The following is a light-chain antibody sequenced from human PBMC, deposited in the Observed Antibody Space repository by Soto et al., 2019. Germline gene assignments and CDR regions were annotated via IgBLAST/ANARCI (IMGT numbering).Light chain of an antibody. V-gene: IGKV1-5*03. CDR3: QQYYSYPWT. CDR1: QSISSW. J-gene: IGKJ1*01. Sequence: DIQMTHSASTLSASLVDRVTMTFRASQSISSWLAWYQQKPGKVPNLLIYKASRLESGVPSRFSGSGSGTESTLTISSLQPDDFATYYCQQYYSYPWTFGQGTKVDIK. CDR2: KAS.